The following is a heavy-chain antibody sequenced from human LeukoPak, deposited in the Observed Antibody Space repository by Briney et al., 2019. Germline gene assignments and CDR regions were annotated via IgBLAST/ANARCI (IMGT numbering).Heavy chain of an antibody. CDR1: GGSISSYY. Sequence: SETLSLTCTVSGGSISSYYWSWIRQPPGKGLEWIGYIYYSGSTNYNPSLKSRVTISVDTSKNQFSLKLSSVTAADTAVYYCSRDMHYQPTPITYYYYYMDVWGKGTTVTVSS. CDR2: IYYSGST. D-gene: IGHD2-2*01. J-gene: IGHJ6*03. V-gene: IGHV4-59*01. CDR3: SRDMHYQPTPITYYYYYMDV.